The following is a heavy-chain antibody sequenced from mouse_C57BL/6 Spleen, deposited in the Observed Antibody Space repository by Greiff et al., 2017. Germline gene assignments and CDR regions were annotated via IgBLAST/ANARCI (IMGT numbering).Heavy chain of an antibody. Sequence: EVQLQQSGAELVRPGASVKLSCTASGFNIKDYYLHWVKQRPEQGLGGIGRIAPGDGDTEYAPKFQGNATMTADTSSNTAYLQLSSLTSEDTAVYYCTTDYYGSSYGDWGQGTTLTVSS. V-gene: IGHV14-1*01. D-gene: IGHD1-1*01. J-gene: IGHJ2*01. CDR1: GFNIKDYY. CDR3: TTDYYGSSYGD. CDR2: IAPGDGDT.